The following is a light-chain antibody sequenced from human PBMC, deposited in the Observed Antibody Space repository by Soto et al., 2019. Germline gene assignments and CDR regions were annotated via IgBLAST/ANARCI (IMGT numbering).Light chain of an antibody. CDR2: DES. Sequence: EIVLTQSPATLSLSPGERATLSCRASQSVSSYLAWYQQKPCQAPRLLNYDESNRATGIPARFSGSGSGTDFTLTISSLEPENFAVYYCQQRSNWPPPITFGQGTRLEIK. CDR1: QSVSSY. V-gene: IGKV3-11*01. J-gene: IGKJ5*01. CDR3: QQRSNWPPPIT.